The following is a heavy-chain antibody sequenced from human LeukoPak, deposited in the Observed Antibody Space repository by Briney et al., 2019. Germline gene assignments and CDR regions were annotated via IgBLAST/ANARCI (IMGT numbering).Heavy chain of an antibody. CDR1: GGSISSYY. Sequence: SETLSLTCTVSGGSISSYYWSWIRQPPGKGLEWIGYIYYSGSTNYNPSLKSRVTISVDTSKNQFSLKLSSVTAADTAVYYCARVGGYLDDFWSGYYYWFDPWGQGTLVTVSS. J-gene: IGHJ5*02. CDR3: ARVGGYLDDFWSGYYYWFDP. D-gene: IGHD3-3*01. V-gene: IGHV4-59*01. CDR2: IYYSGST.